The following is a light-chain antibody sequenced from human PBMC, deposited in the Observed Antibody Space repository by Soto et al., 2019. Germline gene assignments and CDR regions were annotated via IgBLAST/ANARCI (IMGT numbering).Light chain of an antibody. V-gene: IGKV3-20*01. CDR1: QSVSNY. CDR2: GAS. Sequence: EIVLTQSPGTLSLSPGERATLSCRASQSVSNYLAWYQQKPGQAPRLLIYGASSRATGIPDRFIGSGSGTDFTLTISRLEPEDFAVYYCQQYVSSRTFGQGTKVEIK. CDR3: QQYVSSRT. J-gene: IGKJ1*01.